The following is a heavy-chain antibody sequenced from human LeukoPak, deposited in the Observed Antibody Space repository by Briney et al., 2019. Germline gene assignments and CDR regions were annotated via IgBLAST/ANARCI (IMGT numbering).Heavy chain of an antibody. Sequence: ASVTVSCKASGYTFTGYYMHWVRQAPGQGLEWMGWINPNSGGTNYAQTFQGRVTMTRDTSISTAYMELSRLRSDDTAVYYCARELRYYDSSGDAFDIWGQGTMVTVSS. CDR3: ARELRYYDSSGDAFDI. CDR1: GYTFTGYY. J-gene: IGHJ3*02. V-gene: IGHV1-2*02. D-gene: IGHD3-22*01. CDR2: INPNSGGT.